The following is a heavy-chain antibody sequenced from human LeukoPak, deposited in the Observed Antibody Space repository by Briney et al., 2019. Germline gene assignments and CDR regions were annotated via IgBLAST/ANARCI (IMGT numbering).Heavy chain of an antibody. V-gene: IGHV3-7*01. Sequence: GGSLRLSCVASGFTFSNYWMHWVRQAPGKGLEWVANIKEDGSGKYFLDSVRGRFTISRDNAKNSLYLQMNGLRPEDTAVYYCAASPPAMGWFFHLWGRGTLVTVSS. J-gene: IGHJ2*01. CDR2: IKEDGSGK. CDR1: GFTFSNYW. CDR3: AASPPAMGWFFHL. D-gene: IGHD1-14*01.